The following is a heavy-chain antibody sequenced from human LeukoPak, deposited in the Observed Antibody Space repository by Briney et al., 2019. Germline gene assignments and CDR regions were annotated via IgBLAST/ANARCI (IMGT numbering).Heavy chain of an antibody. CDR1: GFTFSSHW. Sequence: GGSLRLSCAASGFTFSSHWMHWVRQVPGKGPVWVSRIHRDGSTTNYADSVKGRFTISRDNTKNTLYLQMSSLRDEDTATYYCARARPDGSSYFDYWGQGIPVTVSS. D-gene: IGHD3-16*02. J-gene: IGHJ4*02. CDR2: IHRDGSTT. CDR3: ARARPDGSSYFDY. V-gene: IGHV3-74*01.